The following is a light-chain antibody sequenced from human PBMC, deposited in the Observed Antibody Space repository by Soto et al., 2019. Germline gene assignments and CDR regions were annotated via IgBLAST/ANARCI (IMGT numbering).Light chain of an antibody. CDR1: QSVTTF. Sequence: EIVLTQSPVTLSLSPGERATLSCRASQSVTTFLAWYQQKPGQAPRLLIYDASKTATGIPARFSGSGSGTDFTLTISTLEPEDFAVYSCQQRTNFPLSFGGGTKVEIK. CDR2: DAS. J-gene: IGKJ4*01. CDR3: QQRTNFPLS. V-gene: IGKV3-11*01.